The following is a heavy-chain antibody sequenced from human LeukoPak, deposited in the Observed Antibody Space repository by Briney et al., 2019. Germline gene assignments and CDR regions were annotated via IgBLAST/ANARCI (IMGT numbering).Heavy chain of an antibody. D-gene: IGHD1-26*01. Sequence: GGSLRLSCAASGFIFTDAAMNWVRKAPGKGLEWVSAVSGRGEKTLYAESVKGRFTISRDNSKNSLYLQMNSLRDEDTAVYYCARGGSGSPYFDYWGQGTLVTVSS. V-gene: IGHV3-23*01. J-gene: IGHJ4*02. CDR3: ARGGSGSPYFDY. CDR2: VSGRGEKT. CDR1: GFIFTDAA.